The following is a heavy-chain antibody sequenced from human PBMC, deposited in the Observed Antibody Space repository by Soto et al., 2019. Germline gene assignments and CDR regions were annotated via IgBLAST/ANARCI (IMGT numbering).Heavy chain of an antibody. V-gene: IGHV3-74*01. D-gene: IGHD3-10*01. CDR3: ARWFTYGNFDYFDY. Sequence: GGSLRLSCAASGFTFSSDWMHWFRQAPGKGLVWVSRIDSGGRITTYADSVKGRFTISRDNAKNTLCLQMNGLRAEDTALYYCARWFTYGNFDYFDYWGQGTQVTVSS. J-gene: IGHJ4*02. CDR2: IDSGGRIT. CDR1: GFTFSSDW.